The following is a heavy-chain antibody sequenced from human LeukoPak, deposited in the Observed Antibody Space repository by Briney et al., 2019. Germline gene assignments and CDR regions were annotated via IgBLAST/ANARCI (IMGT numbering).Heavy chain of an antibody. V-gene: IGHV4-34*01. CDR2: INHSGST. J-gene: IGHJ4*02. CDR3: ARDSLGSSSLESFDY. Sequence: SETLSLTCAVYGGSFSGYYWSWIRQPPGKGLEWIGEINHSGSTNYNPSLKSRVTISVDTSKNQFSLKPSSVTAADTAVYYCARDSLGSSSLESFDYWGQGTLVTVSS. D-gene: IGHD6-6*01. CDR1: GGSFSGYY.